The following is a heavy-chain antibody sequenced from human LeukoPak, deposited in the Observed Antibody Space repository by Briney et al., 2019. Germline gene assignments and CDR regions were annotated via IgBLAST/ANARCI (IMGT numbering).Heavy chain of an antibody. D-gene: IGHD3-3*01. J-gene: IGHJ4*02. CDR1: GFTFSSYS. V-gene: IGHV3-48*01. CDR3: ARASSVDFWSGYYTLHY. CDR2: ISSSSSTI. Sequence: GGSLRLSCAASGFTFSSYSMNWVRQAPGKGLEWVSYISSSSSTIYYADSVKGRFTISRDNAKNLLYLQMNSLRAEDTAVYYCARASSVDFWSGYYTLHYWGQGTLVTVSS.